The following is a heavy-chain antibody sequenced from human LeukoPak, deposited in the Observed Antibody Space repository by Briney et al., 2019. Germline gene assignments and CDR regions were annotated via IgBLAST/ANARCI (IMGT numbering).Heavy chain of an antibody. CDR3: ARGSMVRGAWRSSPDGDWFDP. CDR1: GCTFTSYD. CDR2: MNPNSGNT. D-gene: IGHD3-10*01. J-gene: IGHJ5*02. V-gene: IGHV1-8*01. Sequence: ASVKVSCKASGCTFTSYDINWVRQATGQGLEWMGWMNPNSGNTGYAQKFQGRVTMTRNTSISTAYMELSSLRSEDTAVYYCARGSMVRGAWRSSPDGDWFDPWGQGTLVTVSS.